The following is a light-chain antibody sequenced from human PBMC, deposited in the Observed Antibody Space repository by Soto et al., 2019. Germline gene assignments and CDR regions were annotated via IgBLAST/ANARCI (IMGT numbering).Light chain of an antibody. V-gene: IGKV3-15*01. CDR3: QQYKNWPPYT. CDR1: QSVSSN. J-gene: IGKJ2*01. CDR2: GAS. Sequence: EIVMTQSPATLSVSPGERDTLSCRASQSVSSNLAWYQQKPGQAPRLLIYGASTRATGIPDRFSGSGSGTEFTLTISSLQSEDFAVYYCQQYKNWPPYTFGQGNKLEIK.